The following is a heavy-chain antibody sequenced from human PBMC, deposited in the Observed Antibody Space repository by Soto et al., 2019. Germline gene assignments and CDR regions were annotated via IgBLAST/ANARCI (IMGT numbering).Heavy chain of an antibody. CDR3: ARQRVVAATDHFDY. V-gene: IGHV4-59*08. J-gene: IGHJ4*02. D-gene: IGHD2-15*01. CDR1: GGSISNYY. CDR2: IYYSGST. Sequence: PSETLSLTCSVSGGSISNYYWSWIRQPPGKGLEWIGYIYYSGSTNYNPSLKSRVTMSVDTSKNRLSLKLSSVTAADTAVYYCARQRVVAATDHFDYWGQGTLVTVSS.